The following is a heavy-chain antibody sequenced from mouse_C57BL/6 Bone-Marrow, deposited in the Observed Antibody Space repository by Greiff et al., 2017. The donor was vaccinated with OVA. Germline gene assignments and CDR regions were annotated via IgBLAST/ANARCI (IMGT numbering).Heavy chain of an antibody. CDR3: ARLDHYYGSIYAMDY. D-gene: IGHD1-1*01. V-gene: IGHV1-85*01. J-gene: IGHJ4*01. CDR2: IYPRDGST. CDR1: GYTFTSYD. Sequence: VKLMESGPELVKPGASVKLSCKASGYTFTSYDINWVKQRPGQGLEWIGWIYPRDGSTKYNEKFKGKATLTVDTSSSTAYMELHSLTSEDSAVYFCARLDHYYGSIYAMDYWGQGTSVTVSS.